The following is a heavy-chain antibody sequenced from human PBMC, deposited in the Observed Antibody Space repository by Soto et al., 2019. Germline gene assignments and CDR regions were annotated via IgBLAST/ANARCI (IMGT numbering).Heavy chain of an antibody. J-gene: IGHJ5*02. D-gene: IGHD6-6*01. V-gene: IGHV4-59*12. Sequence: SETLSLTCTVSGGSISSYYWSWIRQPPGKGLEWIGYIYYSGSTNYNPSLKSRVTISVDTSKNQFSLKLSSVTAADTAVYYCARESSIAARRFWFDPWGQGTLVTVSS. CDR2: IYYSGST. CDR1: GGSISSYY. CDR3: ARESSIAARRFWFDP.